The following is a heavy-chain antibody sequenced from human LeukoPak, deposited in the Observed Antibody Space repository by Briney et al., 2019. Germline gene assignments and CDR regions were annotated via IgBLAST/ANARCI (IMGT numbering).Heavy chain of an antibody. CDR3: ARDARHRYCSSSSCYRGWLDP. J-gene: IGHJ5*02. CDR1: GGTFSSYA. CDR2: IIPIFDTT. D-gene: IGHD2-2*01. V-gene: IGHV1-69*06. Sequence: GASVKVSCKASGGTFSSYAINWVRQAPGQGLEWMGGIIPIFDTTNYAQNFQGRVTITADKSTNTAYMELSSLRSEDTAVYYCARDARHRYCSSSSCYRGWLDPWGQGTPVTVSS.